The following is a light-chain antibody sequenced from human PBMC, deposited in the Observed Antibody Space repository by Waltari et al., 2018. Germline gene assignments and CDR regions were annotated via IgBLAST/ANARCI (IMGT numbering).Light chain of an antibody. CDR1: KLGDKY. J-gene: IGLJ3*02. Sequence: SYEVTQPPSVSVSPGQTATITCSGDKLGDKYTFWYHQKSGQSPVLVIYEDRKRPSGIPDRFAASNSGNTATLTITGTQATDEADYHCQAWDDTTAWVFGGGTKLTVL. CDR2: EDR. V-gene: IGLV3-1*01. CDR3: QAWDDTTAWV.